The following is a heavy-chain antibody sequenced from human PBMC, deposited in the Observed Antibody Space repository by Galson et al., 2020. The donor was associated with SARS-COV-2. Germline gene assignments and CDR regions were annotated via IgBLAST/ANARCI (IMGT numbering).Heavy chain of an antibody. J-gene: IGHJ4*02. CDR3: TRFVEGANYFVY. CDR2: IRSKANNYAT. D-gene: IGHD1-1*01. Sequence: GASLKISCAPSGFVFSGSALHWVRQASGRGLEWVGRIRSKANNYATAYGASVKDRFTIFRDDSKNTAYVEMHNLKTEDTAVYYCTRFVEGANYFVYWGQGGLVTVSS. V-gene: IGHV3-73*01. CDR1: GFVFSGSA.